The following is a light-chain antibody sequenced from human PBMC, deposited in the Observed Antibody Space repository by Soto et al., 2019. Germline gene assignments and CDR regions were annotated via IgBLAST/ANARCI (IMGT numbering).Light chain of an antibody. CDR1: SSDVGGYNY. V-gene: IGLV2-14*01. CDR2: EVS. Sequence: QSALTQPASVSGSPGQSITISCTGTSSDVGGYNYVSWSQQHPGKAPKLMIYEVSNRPSGVSNRFSGSKSDNTASLTISGLQAEDEADYYCCSYTSTYVFGIGTKLTVL. CDR3: CSYTSTYV. J-gene: IGLJ1*01.